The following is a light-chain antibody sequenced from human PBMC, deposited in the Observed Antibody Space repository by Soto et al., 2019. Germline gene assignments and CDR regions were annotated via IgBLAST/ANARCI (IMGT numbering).Light chain of an antibody. CDR2: DVS. CDR1: SSDVGSSNG. Sequence: QSALTQPPSVSGSPGQSVTISCTGTSSDVGSSNGVSWYQQPPGTAPKLMIYDVSNRPSGVPDRFSGSKSGNTASLTISGLQAEDEADYYCSSYTSTSNYVCGTGTKVNVL. CDR3: SSYTSTSNYV. V-gene: IGLV2-18*02. J-gene: IGLJ1*01.